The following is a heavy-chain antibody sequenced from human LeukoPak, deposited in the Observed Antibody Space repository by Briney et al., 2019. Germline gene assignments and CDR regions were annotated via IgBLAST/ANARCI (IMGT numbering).Heavy chain of an antibody. CDR3: AKEGYQTGTTSKGYYDY. J-gene: IGHJ4*02. D-gene: IGHD1-7*01. V-gene: IGHV3-23*01. CDR1: GFTFSSHA. CDR2: ISGSGADT. Sequence: HAGGSPRLSRAASGFTFSSHAMSWVRQAPGKGLEWVSAISGSGADTYYADSVKGRFTISRDNSKNTLSLQMNSLRAEDTAAYYCAKEGYQTGTTSKGYYDYWGQGTLVTVSS.